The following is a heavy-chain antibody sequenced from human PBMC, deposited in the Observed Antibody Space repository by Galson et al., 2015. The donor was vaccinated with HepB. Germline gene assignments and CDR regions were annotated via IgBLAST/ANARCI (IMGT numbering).Heavy chain of an antibody. CDR2: INWNSGNI. V-gene: IGHV3-9*01. Sequence: SLRLSCAASGFTYDDYAMHWVRQAPGKGLEWVSGINWNSGNIAYADSVKGRLTISRDNPKNSLYLQMNSMRAEDTALSYRAKLSNYDILTGYPLGAFDIWGQGTMVTVSS. CDR1: GFTYDDYA. CDR3: AKLSNYDILTGYPLGAFDI. D-gene: IGHD3-9*01. J-gene: IGHJ3*02.